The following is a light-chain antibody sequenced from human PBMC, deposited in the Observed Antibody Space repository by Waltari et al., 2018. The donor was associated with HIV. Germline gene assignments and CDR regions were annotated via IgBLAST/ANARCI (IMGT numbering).Light chain of an antibody. V-gene: IGLV1-40*01. CDR1: SSNIGADFD. CDR2: EAG. Sequence: QSVLTQPPSVSGAPGQRVTISCTGDSSNIGADFDVHWYQQFPGAVPRLLIYEAGSRVSGVPDRFSPPMSGTSASLAIAGLQASDGAHYYCQAYDSSLDNMVFGGGTKLTVL. J-gene: IGLJ2*01. CDR3: QAYDSSLDNMV.